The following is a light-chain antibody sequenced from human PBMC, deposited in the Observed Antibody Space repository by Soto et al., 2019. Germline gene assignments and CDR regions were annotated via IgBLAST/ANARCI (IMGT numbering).Light chain of an antibody. J-gene: IGKJ3*01. Sequence: EIVLTQSPATLSLSPGERATLSCRASQSVSSYLAWYQQKPGQAPRLLIYDASNRATGIPARFSGSGSGTDFTLTISSLEPEDFAVYYCQQRSNWPPMTIGPGNNVDIK. CDR3: QQRSNWPPMT. CDR1: QSVSSY. V-gene: IGKV3-11*01. CDR2: DAS.